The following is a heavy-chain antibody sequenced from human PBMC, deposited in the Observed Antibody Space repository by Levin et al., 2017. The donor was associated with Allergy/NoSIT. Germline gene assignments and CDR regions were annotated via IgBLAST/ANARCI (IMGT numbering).Heavy chain of an antibody. CDR2: ISYDGSNK. Sequence: GESLKISCAASGFTFSSYAMHWVRQAPGKGLEWVAVISYDGSNKYYADSVKGRFTISRDNSKNTLYLQMNSLRAEDTAVYYCARAPGYSGYSGIYYFDYWGQGTLVTVSS. CDR3: ARAPGYSGYSGIYYFDY. D-gene: IGHD5-12*01. J-gene: IGHJ4*02. V-gene: IGHV3-30-3*01. CDR1: GFTFSSYA.